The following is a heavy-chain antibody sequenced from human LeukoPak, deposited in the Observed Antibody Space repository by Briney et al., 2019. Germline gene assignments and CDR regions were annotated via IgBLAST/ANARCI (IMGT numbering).Heavy chain of an antibody. CDR1: GFTFSSYA. CDR3: ASNYGGNSEGFDY. D-gene: IGHD4-23*01. J-gene: IGHJ4*02. Sequence: PGGSLRLSCAASGFTFSSYAMSWVRQAPGKGLEWVSYISSSSSTIYCADSVKGRFTISRDNAKNSLYLQMNSLRDEDTAVYYCASNYGGNSEGFDYWGQGTLVTVSS. CDR2: ISSSSSTI. V-gene: IGHV3-48*02.